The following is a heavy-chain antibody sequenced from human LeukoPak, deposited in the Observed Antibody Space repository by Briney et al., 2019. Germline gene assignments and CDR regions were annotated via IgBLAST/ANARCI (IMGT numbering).Heavy chain of an antibody. CDR3: ARQVIGSHYHDY. J-gene: IGHJ4*02. D-gene: IGHD1-26*01. Sequence: SETLSLTCTVYGGSISSYYWSWIRQPPGKGLEWIGSMYHSGTSYYNPSLKSRVTVSLDTSKNQFSLRLTSVTAADTAVYYCARQVIGSHYHDYWGQGTLVTVSS. CDR1: GGSISSYY. CDR2: MYHSGTS. V-gene: IGHV4-59*08.